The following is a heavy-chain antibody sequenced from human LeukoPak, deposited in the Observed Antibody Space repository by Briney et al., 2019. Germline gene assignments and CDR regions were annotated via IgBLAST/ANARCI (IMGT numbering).Heavy chain of an antibody. CDR3: ARAPRSGWYWDY. Sequence: ASVKVSCKASGYTFTNYVVHWVRQTPGQRLEWMGWINAGNGDTKYSQNFQGRVTITRDASASTAYVEVSSLRSEDTTVYYCARAPRSGWYWDYWGQGTLVTVSS. V-gene: IGHV1-3*01. CDR1: GYTFTNYV. D-gene: IGHD6-19*01. J-gene: IGHJ4*02. CDR2: INAGNGDT.